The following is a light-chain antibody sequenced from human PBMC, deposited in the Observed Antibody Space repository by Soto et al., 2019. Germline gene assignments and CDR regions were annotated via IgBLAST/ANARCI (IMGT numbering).Light chain of an antibody. CDR3: QQRSNGFT. CDR2: DAS. V-gene: IGKV3-11*01. J-gene: IGKJ3*01. Sequence: EIVLTQSPATLSLSPGERATLSCRASQSVSSYLAWYQQKPGQAPRLLIYDASNRATGISARFSGSGSGTDFTLTISSLEPEDFAVYYCQQRSNGFTFGPGTKVDIK. CDR1: QSVSSY.